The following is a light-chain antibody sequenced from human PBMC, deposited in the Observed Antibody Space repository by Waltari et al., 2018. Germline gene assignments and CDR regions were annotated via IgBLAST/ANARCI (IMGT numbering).Light chain of an antibody. CDR2: DTT. Sequence: EIQMTQSPSTLSLSLGERVTLTCRASQSISSALAWFQQKPGKAPRLLIFDTTKRDTGVPDRFSGSGSGTEFSLTISRLEPEDFAVYYCQHYMRLPATFGQGTKVEIK. J-gene: IGKJ2*01. CDR3: QHYMRLPAT. CDR1: QSISSA. V-gene: IGKV3D-15*01.